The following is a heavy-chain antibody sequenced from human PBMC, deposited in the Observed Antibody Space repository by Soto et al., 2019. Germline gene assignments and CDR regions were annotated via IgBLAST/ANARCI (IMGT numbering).Heavy chain of an antibody. D-gene: IGHD6-13*01. CDR3: AARGMTRGYYYGMDV. CDR2: IVVGSGNT. J-gene: IGHJ6*02. V-gene: IGHV1-58*01. CDR1: GFTFTTSA. Sequence: QMQLVQSGPEVKKPGTSVKVSCKASGFTFTTSAVQWVRQARGQRLEWIGWIVVGSGNTIYAQRFKERVTITRDMSTSIAHRELSSLRAEDTAVYYCAARGMTRGYYYGMDVWGQGTTVTVSS.